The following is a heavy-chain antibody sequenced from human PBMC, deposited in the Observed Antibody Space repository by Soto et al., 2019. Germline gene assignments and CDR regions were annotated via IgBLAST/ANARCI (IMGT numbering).Heavy chain of an antibody. D-gene: IGHD6-19*01. CDR3: ARGAVADTLYYYYYYGMDV. J-gene: IGHJ6*02. CDR1: GYTFTGYY. Sequence: GASVKVSCKASGYTFTGYYMHWVRQAPGQGLEWMGWINPNSGGTNYAQKFQGWVTMTRDTSISTAYMELSRLRSDDTAVYYCARGAVADTLYYYYYYGMDVWGQGTTVTV. V-gene: IGHV1-2*04. CDR2: INPNSGGT.